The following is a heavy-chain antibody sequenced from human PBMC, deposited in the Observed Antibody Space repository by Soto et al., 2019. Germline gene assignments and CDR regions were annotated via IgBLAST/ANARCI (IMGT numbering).Heavy chain of an antibody. Sequence: ASVKVSCKASGYTFTGYYMHWVRQAPGQGLEWMGWINPNSGGTNYAQKFQGWVTMTRDTSISTAYMELSRLRSDDTAVYYCAKDRLSIAAPSATYYGMDVWGQGTTVTVSS. CDR3: AKDRLSIAAPSATYYGMDV. D-gene: IGHD6-6*01. CDR1: GYTFTGYY. J-gene: IGHJ6*02. V-gene: IGHV1-2*04. CDR2: INPNSGGT.